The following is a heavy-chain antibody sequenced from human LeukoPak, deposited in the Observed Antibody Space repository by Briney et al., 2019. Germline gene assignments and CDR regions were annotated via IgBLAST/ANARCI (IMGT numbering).Heavy chain of an antibody. CDR1: GFTFSNSW. Sequence: GGSLRLSCAASGFTFSNSWMHWVRQPPGKGLVWVSYITSDESSTNYADSVKGRFTISRDNAKNTLYLQMNSLRAEDTALYYCAKEVTFGGVIVLFDYWGQGTLVTVSS. J-gene: IGHJ4*02. CDR2: ITSDESST. D-gene: IGHD3-16*02. CDR3: AKEVTFGGVIVLFDY. V-gene: IGHV3-74*01.